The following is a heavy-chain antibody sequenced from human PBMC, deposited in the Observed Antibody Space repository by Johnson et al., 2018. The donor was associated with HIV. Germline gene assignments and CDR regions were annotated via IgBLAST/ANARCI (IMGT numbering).Heavy chain of an antibody. CDR2: IYRGGST. J-gene: IGHJ3*01. V-gene: IGHV3-66*01. D-gene: IGHD6-13*01. CDR3: AKGGEVWYGAFDF. CDR1: GFTVSSNY. Sequence: VQLVESGGGLVQPGGSLRLSCAASGFTVSSNYMNWVRQAPGKGLEWVSVIYRGGSTFYADSVKGRFTISRDNSKNTLYLQMNNLRAEDTAVYYCAKGGEVWYGAFDFWGQGTMAIVSS.